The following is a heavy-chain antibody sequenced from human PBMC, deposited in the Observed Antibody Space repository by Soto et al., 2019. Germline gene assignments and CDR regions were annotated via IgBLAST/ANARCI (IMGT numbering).Heavy chain of an antibody. D-gene: IGHD3-3*01. V-gene: IGHV1-8*01. Sequence: ASVKVSCKASGYTFTSYDINWVRQATGQGLEWMGWMNPNSGNTGYAQKFQGRVTMTRNTSISTAYMELSSLRSEDTAVYYCARGQRLHYDFWSGYYTGIHYYGMDVWGQGTTVTVS. J-gene: IGHJ6*02. CDR3: ARGQRLHYDFWSGYYTGIHYYGMDV. CDR2: MNPNSGNT. CDR1: GYTFTSYD.